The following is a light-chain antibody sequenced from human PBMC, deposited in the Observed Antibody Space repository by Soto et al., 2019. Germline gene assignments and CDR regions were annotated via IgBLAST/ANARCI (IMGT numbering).Light chain of an antibody. V-gene: IGKV1-39*01. CDR2: AAS. Sequence: DIQMTQSPSSLSAAVGDRVTITCRASQGVSAYLLWYQQRQGRAPKLLTYAASNLLSVVPSRFSGSGSGTNFTLTISSLQPEDFANYYFQQSYRTPHTFGQGTKLATK. CDR1: QGVSAY. CDR3: QQSYRTPHT. J-gene: IGKJ2*01.